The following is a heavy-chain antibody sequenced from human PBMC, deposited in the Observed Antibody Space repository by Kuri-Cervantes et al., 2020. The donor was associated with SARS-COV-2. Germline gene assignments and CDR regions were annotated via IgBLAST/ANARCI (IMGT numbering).Heavy chain of an antibody. Sequence: SVKVSCKDSGGTLSSYAISWVRQAPGQGLEWMGGIIPIFGTANYAQKFQGRVTITADESTSTAYMELSSLRSEDTAVYYCARAGVAGYSSGWNPYYYYGMDVWGQGTTVTVSS. J-gene: IGHJ6*02. CDR1: GGTLSSYA. CDR3: ARAGVAGYSSGWNPYYYYGMDV. V-gene: IGHV1-69*13. CDR2: IIPIFGTA. D-gene: IGHD6-19*01.